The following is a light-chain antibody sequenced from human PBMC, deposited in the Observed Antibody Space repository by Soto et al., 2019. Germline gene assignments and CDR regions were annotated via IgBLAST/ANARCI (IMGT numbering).Light chain of an antibody. J-gene: IGKJ1*01. V-gene: IGKV3-20*01. Sequence: EIVLTQSPGTLSLSPGERATLSCSASQSVSSCYLAWYQQKAGQAPRLLIYDASSRATGIPDRFSGIGSGTYFPLTIVRLEPEDFSVYYFQQYGTSPRTFGQATKVEFQ. CDR1: QSVSSCY. CDR3: QQYGTSPRT. CDR2: DAS.